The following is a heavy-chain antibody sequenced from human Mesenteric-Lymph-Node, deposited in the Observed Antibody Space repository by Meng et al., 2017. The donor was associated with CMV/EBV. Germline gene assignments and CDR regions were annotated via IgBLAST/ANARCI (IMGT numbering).Heavy chain of an antibody. V-gene: IGHV4-34*01. Sequence: CARYGGSFSGYSWSWFRQPPGKGLEWIVEINQSGTTNYSPSLKTRVTMSIDTSKNHFSLRLTSVTAADTAVYYCARAGRYNNYESYWGQGALVTVSS. CDR2: INQSGTT. J-gene: IGHJ4*02. CDR3: ARAGRYNNYESY. D-gene: IGHD4-11*01. CDR1: GGSFSGYS.